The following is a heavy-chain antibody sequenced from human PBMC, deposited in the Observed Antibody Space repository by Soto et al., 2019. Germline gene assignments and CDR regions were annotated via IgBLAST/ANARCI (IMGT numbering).Heavy chain of an antibody. CDR2: ISSSGSTI. CDR1: GFTFSSYE. Sequence: EVQLVESGGGLVQPGGSLRLSCAASGFTFSSYETNWVRQAPGKGLEWVSYISSSGSTIYYADSVKGRFTISRDNAKNSLYLQMNSLRAEDTAVYYCARGIAVAADYYGMDVWGQGTTVTVSS. V-gene: IGHV3-48*03. J-gene: IGHJ6*02. D-gene: IGHD6-19*01. CDR3: ARGIAVAADYYGMDV.